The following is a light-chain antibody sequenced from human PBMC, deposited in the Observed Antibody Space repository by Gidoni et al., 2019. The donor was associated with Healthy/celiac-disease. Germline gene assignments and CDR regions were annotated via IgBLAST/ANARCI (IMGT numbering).Light chain of an antibody. CDR2: GAS. V-gene: IGKV3-15*01. Sequence: PATLSVSPGERATLSCRASQSVSSNLAWYQQKPGQAPRLLIYGASTRATGIPARFSGSGSGTEFTLTISSLQSEDFAVYYCQQYNNWPQTFGQGTKVEIK. CDR1: QSVSSN. CDR3: QQYNNWPQT. J-gene: IGKJ1*01.